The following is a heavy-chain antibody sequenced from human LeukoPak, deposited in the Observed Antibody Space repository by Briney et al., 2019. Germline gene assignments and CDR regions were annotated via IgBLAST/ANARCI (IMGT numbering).Heavy chain of an antibody. D-gene: IGHD3-22*01. CDR3: ARGATYYYDSSGYYFDY. Sequence: GASVKVSCKASGYTFTSYGISWVRQAPGQGLEWMGWISAYNGNTNYAQKLQGRVTMTTDTSTSTAYMELRSLRSDDTAVYYCARGATYYYDSSGYYFDYWGQGTLVTVSS. J-gene: IGHJ4*02. CDR1: GYTFTSYG. CDR2: ISAYNGNT. V-gene: IGHV1-18*01.